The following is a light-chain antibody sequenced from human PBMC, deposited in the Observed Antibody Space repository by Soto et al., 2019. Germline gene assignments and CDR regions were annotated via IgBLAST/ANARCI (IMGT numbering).Light chain of an antibody. CDR1: QGIYSR. J-gene: IGKJ4*01. CDR3: QQTDDSPLT. V-gene: IGKV1D-12*01. CDR2: ATS. Sequence: DIQMTQSPSSVSASVVDTVTITCRASQGIYSRLAWYPQKPGKAPELRIYATSTLQNVVPSRFSVMLVGTDFTLSISSLQPEDSASYFCQQTDDSPLTFFGVTKVDIK.